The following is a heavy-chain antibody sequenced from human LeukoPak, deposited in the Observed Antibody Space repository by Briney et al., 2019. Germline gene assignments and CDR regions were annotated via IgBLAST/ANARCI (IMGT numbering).Heavy chain of an antibody. D-gene: IGHD3-22*01. CDR1: GGSISSGDYY. Sequence: SETLSLTCTVSGGSISSGDYYWSWIRQPPGKGLEWIGYIYYSGSTYYNASLKSRVTISVDTSKNQISLNLTSVIAADTAVYYCAREDYYDRSGYYYFDYWGQGTLVTVSS. J-gene: IGHJ4*02. CDR3: AREDYYDRSGYYYFDY. CDR2: IYYSGST. V-gene: IGHV4-30-4*01.